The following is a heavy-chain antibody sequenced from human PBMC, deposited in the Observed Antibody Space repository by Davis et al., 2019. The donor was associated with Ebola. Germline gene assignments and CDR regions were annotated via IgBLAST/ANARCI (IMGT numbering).Heavy chain of an antibody. CDR3: TSAYGDWDY. CDR2: IRSKANSYAT. Sequence: PGGSLRLSCAASGFTFSGSAMYWVCQASGKGLEWVGRIRSKANSYATAYAASVKGRFTISRDDSKNTAYLQMNSLKTEDTAVYYCTSAYGDWDYWGQGTLVTVSS. D-gene: IGHD4-17*01. J-gene: IGHJ4*02. V-gene: IGHV3-73*01. CDR1: GFTFSGSA.